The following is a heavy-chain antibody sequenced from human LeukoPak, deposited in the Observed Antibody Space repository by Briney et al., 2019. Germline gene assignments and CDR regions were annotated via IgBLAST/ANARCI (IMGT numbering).Heavy chain of an antibody. D-gene: IGHD2-21*01. CDR1: GFIFTTYA. CDR3: ATSGDLGNDY. V-gene: IGHV3-7*01. Sequence: GGSLRLSCAASGFIFTTYAMGWVRQLPGKGLEWVANIKQDGSEKYYVDSVKGRFTISRDNAKNSLYLEMNSLRAEDTAVYHCATSGDLGNDYWGQGTLVTVSS. CDR2: IKQDGSEK. J-gene: IGHJ4*02.